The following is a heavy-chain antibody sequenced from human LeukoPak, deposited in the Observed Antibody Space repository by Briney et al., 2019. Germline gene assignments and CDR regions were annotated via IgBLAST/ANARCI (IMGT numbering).Heavy chain of an antibody. J-gene: IGHJ4*02. CDR1: GGSISSGGYS. Sequence: SETLSLTCAVSGGSISSGGYSWSWIRQPPGKGLEWIGYIYYSGSTNYSPSLKSRVTISVDTSKNQFSLKLSSVTAADTAVYYCARHEFRSSGWYVPAYYFDYWGQGTLVTVSS. D-gene: IGHD6-19*01. CDR3: ARHEFRSSGWYVPAYYFDY. V-gene: IGHV4-61*08. CDR2: IYYSGST.